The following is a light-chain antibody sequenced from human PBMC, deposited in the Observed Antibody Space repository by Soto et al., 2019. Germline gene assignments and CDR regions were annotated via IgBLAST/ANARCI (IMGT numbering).Light chain of an antibody. CDR2: GNT. Sequence: QSVLTQPPSVSGAPGQRVTISCTGSSSDIGAGFDVHWYQHLPGTAPKRLIYGNTNRPSGVPGRFSGSKSGTSASLVITGLQAEDEADYYCQSYENSRTGFYVFGTGTKLTVL. CDR1: SSDIGAGFD. V-gene: IGLV1-40*01. CDR3: QSYENSRTGFYV. J-gene: IGLJ1*01.